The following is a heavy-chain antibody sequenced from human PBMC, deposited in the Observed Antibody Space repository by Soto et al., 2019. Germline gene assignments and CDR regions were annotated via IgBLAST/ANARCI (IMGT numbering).Heavy chain of an antibody. J-gene: IGHJ4*02. CDR1: GGTLSNYA. CDR2: IIPIFGTA. D-gene: IGHD4-17*01. V-gene: IGHV1-69*01. CDR3: ATNTLTTVTTYSLDY. Sequence: QVQLVQSGAEVKKPGSSVKVSCKASGGTLSNYAISWVRQAPGQGLEWMGGIIPIFGTANYAQKFQGRVTITADESTSTAYMELSSLRSEDTAVYYCATNTLTTVTTYSLDYWCRGTLVTVSS.